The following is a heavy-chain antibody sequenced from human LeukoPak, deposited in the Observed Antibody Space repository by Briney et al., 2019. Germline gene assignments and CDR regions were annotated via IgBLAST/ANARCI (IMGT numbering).Heavy chain of an antibody. CDR1: AFPFSTYS. J-gene: IGHJ4*02. V-gene: IGHV3-21*04. CDR2: ISSSSGYI. D-gene: IGHD3-22*01. Sequence: GGSLRLSCAASAFPFSTYSMDWVRQAPGKGLEWVASISSSSGYISYADSVKGRFTVSRDNAKDSLFLQMDSLRVEDTTVYYCAREGSVVEFEYWGQGTLVTVSS. CDR3: AREGSVVEFEY.